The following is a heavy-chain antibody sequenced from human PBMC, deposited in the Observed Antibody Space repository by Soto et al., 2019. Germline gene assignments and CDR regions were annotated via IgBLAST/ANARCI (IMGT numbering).Heavy chain of an antibody. CDR3: VTDDWGCDCYSDPYFDY. Sequence: QVQLVESGGGVVQPGRSLRLSCVASGFSFTTYGMNWVRQAPGKGLEWVAFIWYDGSNQYYADSVKGRFTISRDNSNNILFLEMNSMRVEDTAVYYCVTDDWGCDCYSDPYFDYWGQGTLVTVSS. CDR1: GFSFTTYG. J-gene: IGHJ4*02. V-gene: IGHV3-33*01. D-gene: IGHD2-21*02. CDR2: IWYDGSNQ.